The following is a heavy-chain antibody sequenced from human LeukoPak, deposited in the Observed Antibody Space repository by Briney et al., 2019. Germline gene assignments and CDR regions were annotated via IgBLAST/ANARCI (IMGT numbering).Heavy chain of an antibody. CDR1: GYSFTSYW. D-gene: IGHD3-22*01. V-gene: IGHV5-51*01. CDR2: IYPGDSDT. J-gene: IGHJ4*02. Sequence: GESLKISCKGSGYSFTSYWIGWVRQMPGKGLEWMGIIYPGDSDTRYSPSFQGQVTISADKSISTAYLQWGSLKASDTAMYYCARLRGYYDSSGYYPNYFDYWGQGTLVTVSS. CDR3: ARLRGYYDSSGYYPNYFDY.